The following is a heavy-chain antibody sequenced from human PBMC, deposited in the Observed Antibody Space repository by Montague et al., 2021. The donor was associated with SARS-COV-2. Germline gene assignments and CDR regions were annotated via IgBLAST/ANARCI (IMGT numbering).Heavy chain of an antibody. CDR1: GDSVGNSN. CDR2: IGSSGITI. D-gene: IGHD3-22*01. Sequence: CAISGDSVGNSNMHWLRQAPWKGLEWVSYIGSSGITIYYADSVKGRFTISRDNAKNSLYLQMNSLRAEDTAVYYCARDNYYYDTSGYPDYWGQGTLVTVSS. J-gene: IGHJ4*02. CDR3: ARDNYYYDTSGYPDY. V-gene: IGHV3-48*03.